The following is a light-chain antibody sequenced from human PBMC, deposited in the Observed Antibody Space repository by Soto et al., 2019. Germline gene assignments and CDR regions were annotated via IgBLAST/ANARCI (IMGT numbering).Light chain of an antibody. Sequence: EIVMTQSPATLSLSPGERATLSCRASQSVSSSLAWYQQKPGQAPRLLIYGASTRATGIPARFSGSGSGTEFTLTISGLQSEDFAVYYCHQYNYWPRTFGQGTKVDI. J-gene: IGKJ1*01. V-gene: IGKV3-15*01. CDR1: QSVSSS. CDR3: HQYNYWPRT. CDR2: GAS.